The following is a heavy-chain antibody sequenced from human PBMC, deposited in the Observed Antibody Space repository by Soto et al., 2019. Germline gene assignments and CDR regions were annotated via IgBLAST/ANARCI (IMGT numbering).Heavy chain of an antibody. CDR1: DGTIGNRGYC. V-gene: IGHV4-31*03. CDR3: ARDYSVSGFDP. Sequence: SEPKSDTYSVADGTIGNRGYCWIMKRQHPGKGLEWIGYIYYSGSTYYNPSLKSRVTISVDTSKNQFSLKLSSVTAADTAVYYCARDYSVSGFDPWGQGTLVTVSS. J-gene: IGHJ5*02. CDR2: IYYSGST. D-gene: IGHD2-15*01.